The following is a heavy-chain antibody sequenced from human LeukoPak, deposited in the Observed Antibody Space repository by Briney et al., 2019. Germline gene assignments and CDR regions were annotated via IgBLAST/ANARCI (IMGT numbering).Heavy chain of an antibody. CDR1: GFTFSSFW. CDR3: ARDHDYYGSGSYDPLDY. V-gene: IGHV3-7*01. J-gene: IGHJ4*02. Sequence: GGSLRLSCGASGFTFSSFWMTWVRQAPGKGLEWVASIKFDGSKIYYVDSVKGRFTISRDNAKNSLYLQMNSLRAEDTAVYYCARDHDYYGSGSYDPLDYWGQGTLVTVSS. D-gene: IGHD3-10*01. CDR2: IKFDGSKI.